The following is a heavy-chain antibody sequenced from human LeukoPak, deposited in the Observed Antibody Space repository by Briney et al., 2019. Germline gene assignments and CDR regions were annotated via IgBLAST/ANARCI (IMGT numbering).Heavy chain of an antibody. CDR2: IYYSGST. J-gene: IGHJ4*02. D-gene: IGHD6-13*01. V-gene: IGHV4-31*03. Sequence: SQTLSLTCTVSGGSISSGGYYWRWIRQHPGKGLEWIGYIYYSGSTYYNPSLKSRVTISVDTSKNQFSLKLSSVTAADTAVYYCAGALLTSYSSSLTLDYWGQGTLVTVSS. CDR3: AGALLTSYSSSLTLDY. CDR1: GGSISSGGYY.